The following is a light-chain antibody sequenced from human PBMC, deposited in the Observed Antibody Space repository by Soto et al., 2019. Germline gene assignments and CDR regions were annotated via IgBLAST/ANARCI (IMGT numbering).Light chain of an antibody. V-gene: IGKV1-39*01. Sequence: DIQMTQSPSSLSASVGDRVTITCRASQSMSTYLNWYQQKPGKAPKLLIYAASSLQSGVPSRFSGSGSGTDFTLTISSREPEDFATYYCQQSYITPLTFGQGTKLEIK. CDR1: QSMSTY. CDR3: QQSYITPLT. CDR2: AAS. J-gene: IGKJ2*01.